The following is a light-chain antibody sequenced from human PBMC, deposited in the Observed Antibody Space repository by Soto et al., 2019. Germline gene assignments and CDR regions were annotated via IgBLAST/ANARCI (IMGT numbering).Light chain of an antibody. CDR1: SSDVGSYNL. J-gene: IGLJ1*01. CDR2: EGS. CDR3: CSYVDSTTSYV. V-gene: IGLV2-23*01. Sequence: QSVLTQPASVSGSPGQSITISCTGTSSDVGSYNLVSWYQQHPGTAPKLMIYEGSKRPSGISNRFSGSKSGNAASLTISGLQAEDEADYYCCSYVDSTTSYVFGTGTKDTVL.